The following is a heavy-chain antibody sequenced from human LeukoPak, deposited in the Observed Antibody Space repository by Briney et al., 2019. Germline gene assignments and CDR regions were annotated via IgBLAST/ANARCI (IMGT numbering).Heavy chain of an antibody. CDR3: AKDPLSTGEWGAFDY. J-gene: IGHJ4*02. CDR1: GFTFSSYA. CDR2: ISGSGGST. V-gene: IGHV3-23*01. D-gene: IGHD7-27*01. Sequence: GGSLRLSCAASGFTFSSYAMSWVRQAPGKGLEWVSAISGSGGSTYYADSVKGRFTISRDNSKNTLYLQMNSLRAEDTAVYYCAKDPLSTGEWGAFDYWGQGTLVTVSS.